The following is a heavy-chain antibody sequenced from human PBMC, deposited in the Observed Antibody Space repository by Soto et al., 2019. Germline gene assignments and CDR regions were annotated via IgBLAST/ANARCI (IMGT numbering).Heavy chain of an antibody. CDR1: GFTFSSYG. V-gene: IGHV3-30*03. Sequence: PGGSLRLSCAASGFTFSSYGMHWVRQAPGKGLEWVAVISYDGSNKYYADSVKGRFTISRDNSKNTLYLQMNSLRAEDTAVYYCALKGTTVTTWFDYWGQGTLVTVSS. CDR2: ISYDGSNK. J-gene: IGHJ4*02. CDR3: ALKGTTVTTWFDY. D-gene: IGHD4-4*01.